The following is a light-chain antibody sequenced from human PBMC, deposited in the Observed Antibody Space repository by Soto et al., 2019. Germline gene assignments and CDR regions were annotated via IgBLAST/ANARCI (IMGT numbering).Light chain of an antibody. CDR2: AAS. V-gene: IGKV1-39*01. J-gene: IGKJ2*01. CDR1: QSISTY. Sequence: DIQMTQSPSSLSASVGDRVTITCRASQSISTYLNWYQQKPGRAPKLLIYAASSLQSGVPSRFSGSGSGTDFTLTISSLQPEDFATYYCQQSYSSLYTFGQGNKLENK. CDR3: QQSYSSLYT.